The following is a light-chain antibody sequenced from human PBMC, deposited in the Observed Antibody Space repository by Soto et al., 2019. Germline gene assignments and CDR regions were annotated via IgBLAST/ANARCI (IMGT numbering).Light chain of an antibody. CDR3: QQYGSSGT. CDR1: QSFSNNY. Sequence: ENVLAQSPVPLSLSAGERATLSCMAGQSFSNNYLAWYQQKPGQAPRLLIYGASNRATGIPDRFSGSGSGTDFTLTISRLEPEDFAVYYCQQYGSSGTFGQGTKVDIK. J-gene: IGKJ1*01. CDR2: GAS. V-gene: IGKV3-20*01.